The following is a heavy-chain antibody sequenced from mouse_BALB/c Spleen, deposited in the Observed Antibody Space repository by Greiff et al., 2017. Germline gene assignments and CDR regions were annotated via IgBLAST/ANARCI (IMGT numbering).Heavy chain of an antibody. D-gene: IGHD1-1*01. CDR3: ARMYYYGSSPAWFAY. CDR1: GFTFSSYA. V-gene: IGHV5-9-4*01. CDR2: ISSGGSYT. J-gene: IGHJ3*01. Sequence: EVMLVESGGGLVKPGGSLKLSCAASGFTFSSYAMSWVRQSPEKRLEWVAEISSGGSYTYYPDTVTGRFTISRDNAKNTLYLEMSSLRSEDTAMYYCARMYYYGSSPAWFAYWGQGTLVTVSA.